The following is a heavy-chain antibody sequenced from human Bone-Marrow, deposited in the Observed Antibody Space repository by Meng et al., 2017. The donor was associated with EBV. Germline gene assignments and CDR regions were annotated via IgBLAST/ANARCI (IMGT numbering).Heavy chain of an antibody. CDR1: GASISSGGYY. D-gene: IGHD6-19*01. Sequence: QVQLQESGPGLVKSSQPLSLTCAVSGASISSGGYYWSWIRQPPGKGLEWIGYIYYNGSTFYNPSLKSRLTISVDTSKNQFSLKLSSVTAADTAFYYCARGGAVAGTFDYWGQGTLVTVSS. CDR2: IYYNGST. J-gene: IGHJ4*02. V-gene: IGHV4-30-4*01. CDR3: ARGGAVAGTFDY.